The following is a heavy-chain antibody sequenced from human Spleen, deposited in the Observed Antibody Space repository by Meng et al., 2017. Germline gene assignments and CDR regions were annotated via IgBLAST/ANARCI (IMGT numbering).Heavy chain of an antibody. CDR3: ARRRTYYYDSSAFPFDY. V-gene: IGHV4-34*01. Sequence: GSLRLSCAVFGGSFSGYYWSWIRQPPGKGLEWIGEINHSGSTNFNPSLKSRVTISVDTSKNQFSLNLSSVTAADTAVYYCARRRTYYYDSSAFPFDYWGQGTLVTVSS. J-gene: IGHJ4*02. CDR1: GGSFSGYY. CDR2: INHSGST. D-gene: IGHD3-22*01.